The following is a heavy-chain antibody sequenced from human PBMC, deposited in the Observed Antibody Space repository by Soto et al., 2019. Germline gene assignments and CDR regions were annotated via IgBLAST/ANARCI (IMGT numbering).Heavy chain of an antibody. Sequence: QVQLVHSGAEVKKPGASVKVSCKASGYTLTSYGISWVRQAPGQGLEWMGWISAYNGNTNYAQKLQGRVTMTTDTSTSTAYMELRSLRSDDTAVYYCARENDILTGYYSPLFDFWGQGTLVTVSS. CDR2: ISAYNGNT. CDR3: ARENDILTGYYSPLFDF. V-gene: IGHV1-18*01. CDR1: GYTLTSYG. J-gene: IGHJ4*02. D-gene: IGHD3-9*01.